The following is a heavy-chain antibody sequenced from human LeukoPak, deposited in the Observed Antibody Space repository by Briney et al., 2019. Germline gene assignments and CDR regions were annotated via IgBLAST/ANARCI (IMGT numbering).Heavy chain of an antibody. D-gene: IGHD6-13*01. J-gene: IGHJ4*02. CDR2: IYYSGST. V-gene: IGHV4-59*01. CDR3: ARDRAGYSSIWYYFDS. Sequence: SETLSLTCTVSGGSISSYYWSWIRQPPGKGLEWIGYIYYSGSTNYNPYLKSRVTISVDTSKNQSSLKLSSVTAADTAVYYRARDRAGYSSIWYYFDSWGQGTLVTASS. CDR1: GGSISSYY.